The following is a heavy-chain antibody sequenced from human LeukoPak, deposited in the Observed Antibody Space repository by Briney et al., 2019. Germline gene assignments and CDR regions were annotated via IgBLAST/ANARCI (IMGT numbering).Heavy chain of an antibody. CDR3: AREVVPYSGKRRGDAFDI. Sequence: ASVKVSCKASGYTFTSYGISWVRQAPGQGLEWMGWISAYNGNTNYAQKLQGRVTMTTDTSTSTAYMELRSLRSDDTAVYYCAREVVPYSGKRRGDAFDIWGQGTLVTVS. J-gene: IGHJ3*02. D-gene: IGHD1-26*01. V-gene: IGHV1-18*01. CDR2: ISAYNGNT. CDR1: GYTFTSYG.